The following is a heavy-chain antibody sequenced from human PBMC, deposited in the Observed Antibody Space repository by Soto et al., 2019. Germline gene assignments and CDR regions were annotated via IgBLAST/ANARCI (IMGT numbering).Heavy chain of an antibody. CDR2: VSASGERT. V-gene: IGHV3-23*01. D-gene: IGHD3-3*02. J-gene: IGHJ4*01. CDR1: GFTFDTYA. CDR3: ARHRRPRNTIFGVVSGG. Sequence: HPGGSLRLSCAASGFTFDTYAMTWVRQAPGKGLDWVSAVSASGERTYYADSVRGRFIISRDNSKNMLFLEMNGLRGEDSAVYYCARHRRPRNTIFGVVSGGWGQGTLVTVSS.